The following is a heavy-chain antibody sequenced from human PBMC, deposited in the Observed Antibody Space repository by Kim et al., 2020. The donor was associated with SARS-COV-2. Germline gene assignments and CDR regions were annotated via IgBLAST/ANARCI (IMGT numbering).Heavy chain of an antibody. CDR2: ISSSGSTI. CDR3: ARDRSAAADHYGMDA. D-gene: IGHD6-13*01. J-gene: IGHJ6*02. CDR1: GFTFSDYY. Sequence: GGSLRLSCAASGFTFSDYYMSWIRQAPGKGLEWVSYISSSGSTIYYADSVKGRFTISRDNANNSLYLQMNSLRAEDTAVYYCARDRSAAADHYGMDAWGQGTTVTVSS. V-gene: IGHV3-11*04.